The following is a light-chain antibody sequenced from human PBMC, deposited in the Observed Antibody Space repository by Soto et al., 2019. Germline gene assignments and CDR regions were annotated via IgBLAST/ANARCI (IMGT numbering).Light chain of an antibody. CDR1: QSVSSRY. V-gene: IGKV3-20*01. CDR3: LQNCSTGLT. Sequence: EIVLTQSPGTLSLSPGERATLSCRASQSVSSRYLAWYQQKPGQATRLIIYGASSRATGIPDWISSSGSRTNLTHTIIRLQHEDITLYYCLQNCSTGLTFGGGNKVEIK. J-gene: IGKJ4*01. CDR2: GAS.